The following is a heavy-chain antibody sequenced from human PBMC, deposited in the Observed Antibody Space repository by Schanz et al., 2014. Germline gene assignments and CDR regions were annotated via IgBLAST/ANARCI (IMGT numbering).Heavy chain of an antibody. D-gene: IGHD6-13*01. J-gene: IGHJ4*02. CDR2: MNPNSGNT. CDR3: ARDGEAAAGCDY. V-gene: IGHV1-8*02. Sequence: QVQLVQSGAEVKKPGVSVKVSCKASGYTFTSYDINWVRQAPGQGLEWMGWMNPNSGNTGYAQKFQGRVTMTRHASISTAYIELSILRSEDTAVYYCARDGEAAAGCDYWGQGTLVTVSA. CDR1: GYTFTSYD.